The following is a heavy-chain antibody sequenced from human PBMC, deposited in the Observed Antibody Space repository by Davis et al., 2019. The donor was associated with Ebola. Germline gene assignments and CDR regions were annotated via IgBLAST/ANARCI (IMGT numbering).Heavy chain of an antibody. V-gene: IGHV3-23*01. CDR2: ISGSGGST. J-gene: IGHJ4*02. Sequence: GGSLRLSCAASGFTFSSYAMSWVRQAPGKGLEWVSAISGSGGSTYYADSVKGRFTISRDNSKNTLYLQMNSLRAEDTAVYYCARVFSDFWSGYPHWGQGTLVTVSS. CDR3: ARVFSDFWSGYPH. D-gene: IGHD3-3*01. CDR1: GFTFSSYA.